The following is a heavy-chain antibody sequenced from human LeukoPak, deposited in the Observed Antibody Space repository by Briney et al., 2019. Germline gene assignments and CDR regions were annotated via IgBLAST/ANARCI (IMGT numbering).Heavy chain of an antibody. J-gene: IGHJ3*02. D-gene: IGHD2-15*01. Sequence: PSETLSLTCTVSGGSLSSYYWSWTRQPAGKGLEWIGRIYTSGSTNYNPSLKSRVTMSVDTSKNQFSLKLSSVTAADTAVYYCARDSLGYCSGGSCSTVFHMWGQGTMVTVSS. V-gene: IGHV4-4*07. CDR3: ARDSLGYCSGGSCSTVFHM. CDR1: GGSLSSYY. CDR2: IYTSGST.